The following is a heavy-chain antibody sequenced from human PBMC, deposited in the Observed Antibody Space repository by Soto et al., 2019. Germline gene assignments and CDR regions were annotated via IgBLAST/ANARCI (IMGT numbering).Heavy chain of an antibody. D-gene: IGHD6-13*01. Sequence: GSLRLSCAASGFTFSSYAMHWVRQAPGKGLEWVAVISYDGSNKYYADSVKGRFTISRDNSKNTLYLQMNSLRAEDTAVYYCASRKVYSSSWYGDAFDIWGQGTMVTVSS. CDR1: GFTFSSYA. V-gene: IGHV3-30-3*01. J-gene: IGHJ3*02. CDR3: ASRKVYSSSWYGDAFDI. CDR2: ISYDGSNK.